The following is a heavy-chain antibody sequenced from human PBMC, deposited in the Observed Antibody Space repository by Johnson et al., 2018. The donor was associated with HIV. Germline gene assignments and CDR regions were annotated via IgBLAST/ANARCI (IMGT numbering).Heavy chain of an antibody. CDR1: GFTFSSYG. CDR3: ARKRRYNSVYDCRGI. CDR2: IRYDGGSK. V-gene: IGHV3-30*02. D-gene: IGHD3-22*01. Sequence: QVQLVESGGGLVQPGGSLRLSCAASGFTFSSYGMSWVRQAPGKGLEWVACIRYDGGSKYYADSVKGRFTISRDIAENSLYLQMNSLRSEDTAVYYCARKRRYNSVYDCRGIWGHGSLVTIS. J-gene: IGHJ3*02.